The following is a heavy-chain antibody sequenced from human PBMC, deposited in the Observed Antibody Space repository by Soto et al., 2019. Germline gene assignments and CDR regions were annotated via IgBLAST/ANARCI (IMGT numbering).Heavy chain of an antibody. J-gene: IGHJ4*02. V-gene: IGHV3-72*01. CDR1: GFTFSDHY. Sequence: EVQLVESGGGLVQPGGSLRLSCAASGFTFSDHYMDWVRQAPGKGLEWVGRTRNKANSYTTEYAASVKGRFTISRDDSKSSLYLQMNSLKTEDTAVYYCARVNGYKVFDYWGQGTLVTVSS. D-gene: IGHD5-12*01. CDR3: ARVNGYKVFDY. CDR2: TRNKANSYTT.